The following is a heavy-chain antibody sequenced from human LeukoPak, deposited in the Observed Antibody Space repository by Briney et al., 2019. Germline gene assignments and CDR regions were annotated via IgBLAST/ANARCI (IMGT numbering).Heavy chain of an antibody. CDR1: GFTFSSYW. J-gene: IGHJ4*02. CDR2: IKQDGSEK. CDR3: ARDYHDDTASLFDY. V-gene: IGHV3-7*01. D-gene: IGHD5-18*01. Sequence: HTGGSLRLSCAASGFTFSSYWMSWVRQAPGKRLQWVANIKQDGSEKYYVDSVKGRFTISRDNAKNSLYLQMNSLRAEDTAVYYCARDYHDDTASLFDYWGQGTLVTVSS.